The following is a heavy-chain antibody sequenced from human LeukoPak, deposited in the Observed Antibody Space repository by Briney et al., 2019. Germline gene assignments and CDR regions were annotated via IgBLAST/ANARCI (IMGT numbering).Heavy chain of an antibody. D-gene: IGHD3-10*01. Sequence: GGSLRLSCAASGFTFSSYAMSWVRQAPGKGLEWVSAISGSGGSTYYADSVRGRFTISRDNSKNTLYLQMNSLRAEDTAVYYCAKESSSGSYRGIFDYWGQGTLVTVSS. V-gene: IGHV3-23*01. CDR1: GFTFSSYA. J-gene: IGHJ4*02. CDR2: ISGSGGST. CDR3: AKESSSGSYRGIFDY.